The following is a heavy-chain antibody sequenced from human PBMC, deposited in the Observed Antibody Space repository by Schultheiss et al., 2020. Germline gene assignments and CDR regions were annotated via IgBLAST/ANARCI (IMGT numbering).Heavy chain of an antibody. CDR2: ISYDGSNK. CDR1: GFTFSSYA. Sequence: GGSLRLSCAASGFTFSSYAMHWVRQAPGKGLEWVAVISYDGSNKYYADSVKGRFTISRDNSKNTLYLQMNSLRAEDTAVYYCARGDPGIAAAGDYWGQGTLVTVSS. CDR3: ARGDPGIAAAGDY. V-gene: IGHV3-30-3*01. J-gene: IGHJ4*02. D-gene: IGHD6-13*01.